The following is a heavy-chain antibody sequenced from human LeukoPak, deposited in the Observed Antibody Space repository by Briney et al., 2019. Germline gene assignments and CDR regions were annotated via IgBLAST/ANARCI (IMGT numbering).Heavy chain of an antibody. CDR2: INHSGST. J-gene: IGHJ3*02. Sequence: SGTLSLSCAVYGGSFSGYYWSWIRQSPGKGLEWIGEINHSGSTNYTPSLKSRVTISVDTSKNQFSLKLSSVTAADTAVYYCARGGDSSAYYPLDAFDIWGQGTMVTVSS. CDR1: GGSFSGYY. CDR3: ARGGDSSAYYPLDAFDI. D-gene: IGHD3-22*01. V-gene: IGHV4-34*01.